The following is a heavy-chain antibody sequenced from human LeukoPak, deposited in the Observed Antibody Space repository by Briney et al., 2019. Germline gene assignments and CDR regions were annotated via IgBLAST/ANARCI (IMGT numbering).Heavy chain of an antibody. J-gene: IGHJ4*02. D-gene: IGHD5-12*01. V-gene: IGHV3-33*01. Sequence: SGGSLRLSCAASGFTFSSYGMHWVRQAPGKGLEWVAVIWYDGSNKYYADSVKGRFTISRDNSKNTLCLQMNSLRAEDTAVYYCAREGGYDPNYYFDYWGQGTLVTVSS. CDR3: AREGGYDPNYYFDY. CDR2: IWYDGSNK. CDR1: GFTFSSYG.